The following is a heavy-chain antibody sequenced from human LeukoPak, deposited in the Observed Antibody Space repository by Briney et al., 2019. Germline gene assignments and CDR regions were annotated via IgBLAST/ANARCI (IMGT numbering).Heavy chain of an antibody. Sequence: SETLSLTCSVSGGSITSTTYYWGWIRQPPGKGLEWIGSIYRSGDTYYNPSLKSRVTTSVDAPKNQFSLSLSSLTASDTAVYYCAGPNTNSRFAYWGQGVLVTVSS. J-gene: IGHJ4*02. CDR3: AGPNTNSRFAY. CDR1: GGSITSTTYY. CDR2: IYRSGDT. D-gene: IGHD1-1*01. V-gene: IGHV4-39*01.